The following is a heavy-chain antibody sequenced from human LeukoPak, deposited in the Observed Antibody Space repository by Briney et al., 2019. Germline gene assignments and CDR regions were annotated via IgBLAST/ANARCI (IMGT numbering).Heavy chain of an antibody. CDR2: IYPGDSDI. V-gene: IGHV5-51*01. CDR1: GYRLTNHW. CDR3: ARSESDYYFDY. J-gene: IGHJ4*02. D-gene: IGHD1-14*01. Sequence: GESLKTYFQGSGYRLTNHWIGWVRPMPGKGLEWMGIIYPGDSDIRYSPSFQGQVTIAADKSISTAYLQWSSLKASDSARYYCARSESDYYFDYWGQGTLVTVSS.